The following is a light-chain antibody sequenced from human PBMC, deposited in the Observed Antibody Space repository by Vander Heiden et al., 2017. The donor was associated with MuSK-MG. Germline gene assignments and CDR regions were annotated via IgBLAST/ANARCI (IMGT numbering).Light chain of an antibody. V-gene: IGLV2-14*03. CDR2: DVN. J-gene: IGLJ2*01. CDR1: IFDFHVHRF. CDR3: SSYSIRTNFV. Sequence: QSALTQPASVSGSPGQSITISRGGPIFDFHVHRFVSCYQQNPGKAPNLILYDVNERPSGVSDRFSGSTSGRTATLVISGLRPEDEADYYCSSYSIRTNFVFGGGT.